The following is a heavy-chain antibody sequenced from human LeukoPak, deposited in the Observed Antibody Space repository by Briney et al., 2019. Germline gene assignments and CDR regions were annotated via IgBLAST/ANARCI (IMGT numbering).Heavy chain of an antibody. J-gene: IGHJ6*02. CDR3: ARDHAYYYGMDV. CDR1: GGSISSGGYS. CDR2: IYHSGST. V-gene: IGHV4-30-2*05. Sequence: SETLSLTCAVSGGSISSGGYSWSWIRQPPGKGLEWIGYIYHSGSTYYNPSLKSRVTISVDTSKNQFSLKLSSVTAADTAVYYCARDHAYYYGMDVWGQGTTVTVSS.